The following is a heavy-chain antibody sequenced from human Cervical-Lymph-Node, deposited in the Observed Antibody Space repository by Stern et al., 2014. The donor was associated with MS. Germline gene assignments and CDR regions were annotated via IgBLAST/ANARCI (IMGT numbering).Heavy chain of an antibody. CDR1: GGSLTSGGHY. Sequence: VQLLESGPGLVKPSQTLSLTCTVSGGSLTSGGHYWTWIRQYPGKGLEWIGYIYHSGNTDYNPSLKSRVSISVDTSKHQFSLRLSSMTDADTAVYYCARGNRAFYYGDAFYMWGHGTMVTVSS. D-gene: IGHD3-22*01. CDR2: IYHSGNT. V-gene: IGHV4-31*03. J-gene: IGHJ3*02. CDR3: ARGNRAFYYGDAFYM.